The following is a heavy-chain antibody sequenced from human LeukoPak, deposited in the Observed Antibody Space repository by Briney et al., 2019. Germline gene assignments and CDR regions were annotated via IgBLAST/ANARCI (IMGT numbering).Heavy chain of an antibody. V-gene: IGHV3-13*01. D-gene: IGHD1-1*01. J-gene: IGHJ6*03. CDR2: IGTASDT. CDR3: ARGPPRGKYYYMDV. Sequence: GGSLRLSCAASGFTFSSFDMHWVRQPTGQGLEWVSTIGTASDTYYPGSVEGRFTLSRDKAKNSLYLQMNSLPAGDTAVYYCARGPPRGKYYYMDVWGKGTTVTVSS. CDR1: GFTFSSFD.